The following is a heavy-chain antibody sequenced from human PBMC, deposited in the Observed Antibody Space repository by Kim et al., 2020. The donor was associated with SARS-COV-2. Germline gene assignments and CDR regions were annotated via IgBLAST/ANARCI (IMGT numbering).Heavy chain of an antibody. CDR2: ISYDGSNK. V-gene: IGHV3-30*18. J-gene: IGHJ6*02. CDR3: AKETGSGTAPPSYGMDV. D-gene: IGHD3-10*01. Sequence: GGSLRLSCAASGFTFSSYGMHWVRQAPGKGLEWVAVISYDGSNKYYADSVKGRFTISRDNSKNTLYLQMNSLRAEDTAVYYCAKETGSGTAPPSYGMDVWGQGTTVTVSS. CDR1: GFTFSSYG.